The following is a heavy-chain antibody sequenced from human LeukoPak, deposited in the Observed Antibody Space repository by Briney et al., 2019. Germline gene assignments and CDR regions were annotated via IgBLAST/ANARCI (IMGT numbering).Heavy chain of an antibody. CDR1: GGTFSSYA. CDR3: ARVYGDYGGGYFDY. V-gene: IGHV1-69*05. CDR2: IIPIFGTA. D-gene: IGHD4-17*01. Sequence: SVKVSCKASGGTFSSYAISWVRQAPGQGLEWMGGIIPIFGTANYAQKFQGRVTMTRDTSTSTVYMELSSLRSEDTAVYYCARVYGDYGGGYFDYWGQGTLVTVSS. J-gene: IGHJ4*02.